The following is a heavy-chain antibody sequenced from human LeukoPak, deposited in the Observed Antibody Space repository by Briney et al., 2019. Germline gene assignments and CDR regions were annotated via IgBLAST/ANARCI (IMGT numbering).Heavy chain of an antibody. J-gene: IGHJ3*02. V-gene: IGHV4-61*05. Sequence: SETLSLTCTVSGGSISSSSYYWGWIRQPPGKGLEWIGYIYYSGSTNYNPSLKSRVTISVDTSKNQFSLKLSSVTAADTAVYYCARGPGRPIVGAPTIWGQGTMVTVSS. CDR1: GGSISSSSYY. D-gene: IGHD1-26*01. CDR2: IYYSGST. CDR3: ARGPGRPIVGAPTI.